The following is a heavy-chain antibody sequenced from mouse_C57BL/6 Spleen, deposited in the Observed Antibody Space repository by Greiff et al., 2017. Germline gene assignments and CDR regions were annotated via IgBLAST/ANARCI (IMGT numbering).Heavy chain of an antibody. CDR1: GFTFSDYG. J-gene: IGHJ1*03. V-gene: IGHV5-17*01. Sequence: DVQLVESGGGLVKPGGSLKLSCAASGFTFSDYGMHWVRQAPEKGLEWVAYISSGSSTIYYADTVKGRFTFSRDNAKNTLFLQMTSLRSEDTAMYYCARRDYDWYFDVWGTGTTVTVSS. D-gene: IGHD2-4*01. CDR3: ARRDYDWYFDV. CDR2: ISSGSSTI.